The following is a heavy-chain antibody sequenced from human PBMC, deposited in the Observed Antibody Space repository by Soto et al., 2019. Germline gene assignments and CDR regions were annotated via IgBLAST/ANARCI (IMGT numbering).Heavy chain of an antibody. CDR1: GGSFSGYY. Sequence: SETLSLTCAVYGGSFSGYYWSWIRQPPGKGLEWIGEINDRGSAYYNPSLQTRVTISLDKSKSQFSLKLNSVTAADSAVYFCARLEGLATISYYFDFWGPGALVTVSS. CDR3: ARLEGLATISYYFDF. D-gene: IGHD3-9*01. CDR2: INDRGSA. V-gene: IGHV4-34*01. J-gene: IGHJ4*02.